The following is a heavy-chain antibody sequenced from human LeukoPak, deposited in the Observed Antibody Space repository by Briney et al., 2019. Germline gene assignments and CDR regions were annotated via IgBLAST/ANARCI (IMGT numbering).Heavy chain of an antibody. D-gene: IGHD2-2*01. J-gene: IGHJ4*02. V-gene: IGHV3-74*01. Sequence: PGGSLRLSCAASGFTFSAYWMHWVRQAPGKGLVWVSRVSTDGSSTGYADSVKGRFTISRDNAKNTIYLQMNSLRAEDTAVYYCVTVVPGAQNLLGYWGQGTLVTVSS. CDR3: VTVVPGAQNLLGY. CDR1: GFTFSAYW. CDR2: VSTDGSST.